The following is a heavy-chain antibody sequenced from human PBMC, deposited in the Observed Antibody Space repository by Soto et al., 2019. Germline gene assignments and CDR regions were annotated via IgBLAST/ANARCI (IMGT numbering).Heavy chain of an antibody. CDR1: GGSFSGYY. CDR2: INHSGST. Sequence: SETLSLTCAVYGGSFSGYYWSWIRQPPGKGLEWIGEINHSGSTNYNPSLKSRVTISVDTPKNQFSLKLSSVTAADTAVYYCASIYCSSTSCYHNWFYPWGQGTLVTVSS. J-gene: IGHJ5*02. V-gene: IGHV4-34*01. D-gene: IGHD2-2*01. CDR3: ASIYCSSTSCYHNWFYP.